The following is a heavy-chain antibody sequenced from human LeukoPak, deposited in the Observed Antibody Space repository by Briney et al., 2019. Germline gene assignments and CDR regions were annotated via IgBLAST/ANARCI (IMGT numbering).Heavy chain of an antibody. J-gene: IGHJ4*02. Sequence: PGGSLRLSCADSGFSFSSYSMNWARQAPGKGLDWVSSISSSSKYIYYADSVKGRFTISRDNAKNSLYLQMNSLTAEDTAVYYCARSPQGTGSPADYWGQGTLVTVSS. D-gene: IGHD1-1*01. CDR1: GFSFSSYS. V-gene: IGHV3-21*01. CDR2: ISSSSKYI. CDR3: ARSPQGTGSPADY.